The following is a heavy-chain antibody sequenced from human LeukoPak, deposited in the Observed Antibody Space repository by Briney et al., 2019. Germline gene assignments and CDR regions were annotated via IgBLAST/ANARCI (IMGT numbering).Heavy chain of an antibody. D-gene: IGHD6-13*01. J-gene: IGHJ6*02. CDR2: INPNSGGT. V-gene: IGHV1-2*02. CDR3: ARDPAAAADFYYYYGMDV. Sequence: ASVKVSCKASGYTFTGYYMHWVRQAPGQGLEWMGWINPNSGGTNYAQKFQGRVTMTRDTSISTAYMELSGLRSDDTAVYYCARDPAAAADFYYYYGMDVWGQGTTVTVSS. CDR1: GYTFTGYY.